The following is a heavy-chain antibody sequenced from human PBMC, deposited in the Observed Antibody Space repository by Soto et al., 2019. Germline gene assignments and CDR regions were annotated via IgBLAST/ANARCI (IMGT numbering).Heavy chain of an antibody. V-gene: IGHV1-18*01. CDR3: ASGWFGEFVYQFDY. J-gene: IGHJ4*02. CDR2: ISAYNGNT. CDR1: GYTFTIYV. D-gene: IGHD3-10*01. Sequence: QVQLVQSGAEVKKPGASVKVSCKPSGYTFTIYVITWVRQAPGQGLEWMGWISAYNGNTNYAQKFQGRVTMTTDTSTSTAYMELRSLGSDDTAVYYCASGWFGEFVYQFDYWGQGTLVTVSS.